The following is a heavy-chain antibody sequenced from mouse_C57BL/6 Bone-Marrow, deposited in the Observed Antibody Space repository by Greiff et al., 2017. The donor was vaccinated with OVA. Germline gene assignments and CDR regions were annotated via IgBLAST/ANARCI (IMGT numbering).Heavy chain of an antibody. CDR1: GYTFTSYC. CDR3: AVPYGRMITGLYYDWDY. CDR2: IDPNSGGT. V-gene: IGHV1-72*01. Sequence: VQLQQSGAELVKPGASVKLSCKASGYTFTSYCMHWVKQRPGRGLEWIGRIDPNSGGTKYNEKFKSKATLTVDKSSSTAYMQLSSLTSDDSAVYYCAVPYGRMITGLYYDWDYGGQGTAVTVTA. D-gene: IGHD2-4*01. J-gene: IGHJ4*01.